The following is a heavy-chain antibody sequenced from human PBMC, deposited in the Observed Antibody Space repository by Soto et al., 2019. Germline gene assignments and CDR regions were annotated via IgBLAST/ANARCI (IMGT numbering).Heavy chain of an antibody. V-gene: IGHV3-23*01. CDR3: AAPRDEYGSGVSWFTYGMDI. J-gene: IGHJ6*02. Sequence: HPGGSLRLSCLAPGFTFSDFAMAWVRHVPGRGLEWVASLDGAGGSTYYAESVRGRFSISRDNSQNTLFLQMKRLTVDDTAIYYCAAPRDEYGSGVSWFTYGMDIWGQGTTVTVSS. D-gene: IGHD3-10*01. CDR1: GFTFSDFA. CDR2: LDGAGGST.